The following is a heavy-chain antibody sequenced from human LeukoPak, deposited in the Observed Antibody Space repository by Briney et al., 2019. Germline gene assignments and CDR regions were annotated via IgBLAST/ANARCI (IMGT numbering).Heavy chain of an antibody. V-gene: IGHV3-53*01. D-gene: IGHD3-22*01. CDR2: IYSGGST. CDR1: GFTFSTCS. J-gene: IGHJ4*02. CDR3: ARVSYYDSSGYYFLSYVDY. Sequence: PGGSLRLSCAASGFTFSTCSMKWVRQAPGKGLEWVSVIYSGGSTYYADSVRGRFTISRDNSKNTLYLQMNSLGAEDTAVYYCARVSYYDSSGYYFLSYVDYWGQGTLVTVSS.